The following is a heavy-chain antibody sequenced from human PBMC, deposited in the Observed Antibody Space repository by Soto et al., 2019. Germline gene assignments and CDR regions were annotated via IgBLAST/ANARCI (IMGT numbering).Heavy chain of an antibody. D-gene: IGHD6-19*01. Sequence: EVQLVESGGGLVQPGGSLRLSCAASGFTFSNYWMSWVRQAPGKGLEWVANIKQDGSENYYVDSVKGRFTTTRDNTKNAYYLQMNILRTDDTGVYYCARDLINGWKFDYWGLGTLVTVSS. J-gene: IGHJ4*02. CDR2: IKQDGSEN. CDR1: GFTFSNYW. V-gene: IGHV3-7*03. CDR3: ARDLINGWKFDY.